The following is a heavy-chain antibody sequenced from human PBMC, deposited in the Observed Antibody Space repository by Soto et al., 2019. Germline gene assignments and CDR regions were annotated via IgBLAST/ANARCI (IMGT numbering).Heavy chain of an antibody. D-gene: IGHD3-22*01. CDR2: IIPIFGTA. Sequence: QVQLVPYGVAVLKTGSSVKVSCKAAGGTFSSSAIRWVRQAPGQGLEWMGGIIPIFGTANYAQKFQGRVTITADEATSTAYIEVSSMRSEDKAVDYCARDGGNYYDSRGYNWFDPCGQGPLVTVSS. V-gene: IGHV1-69*01. J-gene: IGHJ5*02. CDR3: ARDGGNYYDSRGYNWFDP. CDR1: GGTFSSSA.